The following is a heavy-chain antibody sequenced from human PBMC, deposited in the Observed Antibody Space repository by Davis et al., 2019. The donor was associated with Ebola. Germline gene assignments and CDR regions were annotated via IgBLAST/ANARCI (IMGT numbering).Heavy chain of an antibody. CDR2: INHSGST. CDR3: ARGRTGSNHPRLDS. J-gene: IGHJ4*02. Sequence: MPSETLSLTCAVYGGSFSGYYWRWIRQPPGKGLEWIGEINHSGSTNYNPSLKSRVTISSDMSKNQFSLKLNSVTAADTAVYYCARGRTGSNHPRLDSWGQGTLVTVSS. V-gene: IGHV4-34*01. D-gene: IGHD7-27*01. CDR1: GGSFSGYY.